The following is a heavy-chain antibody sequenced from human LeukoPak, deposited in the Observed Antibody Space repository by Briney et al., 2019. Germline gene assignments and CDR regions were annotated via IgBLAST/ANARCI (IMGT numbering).Heavy chain of an antibody. V-gene: IGHV4-34*01. CDR2: INHSGST. CDR3: ARRRITMIVVVHGFDY. CDR1: GGSFSGYY. D-gene: IGHD3-22*01. Sequence: PSETLSLTCAVYGGSFSGYYRSWIRQPPGKGLEWIGEINHSGSTNYNPSLKSRVTISVDTSKNQFSLKLSSVTAADTAVYYCARRRITMIVVVHGFDYWGQGTLVTVSS. J-gene: IGHJ4*02.